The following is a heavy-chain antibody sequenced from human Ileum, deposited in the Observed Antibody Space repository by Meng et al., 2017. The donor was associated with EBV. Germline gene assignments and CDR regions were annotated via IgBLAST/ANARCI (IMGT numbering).Heavy chain of an antibody. D-gene: IGHD5-24*01. J-gene: IGHJ4*02. CDR3: AHSDPLEMATCFDY. CDR2: IYWDDDK. V-gene: IGHV2-5*02. CDR1: RFSPSTSGLG. Sequence: PLKYSWSTLVKPTHTLTITCTFSRFSPSTSGLGVGWVRQPPGKALEWLALIYWDDDKRYSPSLKSMLTITKDTSKNQVVLTMTNMDPVDTATYYCAHSDPLEMATCFDYWGQGILVTVSS.